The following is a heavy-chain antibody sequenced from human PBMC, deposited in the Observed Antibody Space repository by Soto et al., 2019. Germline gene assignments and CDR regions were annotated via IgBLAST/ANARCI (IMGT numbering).Heavy chain of an antibody. CDR1: GGSFSGYY. Sequence: SETLSLTCAVYGGSFSGYYWSWIRQPPGKGLEWIGEINHSGSTNYNPSLKSRLTISVDTSKNQFSLKLSSVTVADTAVYYCARLLAAAGTGPFNYWGQGALVTVSS. CDR2: INHSGST. CDR3: ARLLAAAGTGPFNY. J-gene: IGHJ4*02. D-gene: IGHD6-13*01. V-gene: IGHV4-34*01.